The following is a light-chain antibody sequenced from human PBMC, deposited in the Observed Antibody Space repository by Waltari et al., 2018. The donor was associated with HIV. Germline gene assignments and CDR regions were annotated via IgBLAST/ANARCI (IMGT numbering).Light chain of an antibody. CDR3: ASWDDNLRHWV. CDR1: KSHIGNNF. CDR2: RNH. Sequence: QPKMTQAPSASKSPRQRLPMSCSGSKSHIGNNFINWYQQIPAAAPRLCMARNHRRPAGVPDRFSGTKAGTSAFLAITDLRLDDEATYVCASWDDNLRHWVFGGGTKLTVL. J-gene: IGLJ3*02. V-gene: IGLV1-47*01.